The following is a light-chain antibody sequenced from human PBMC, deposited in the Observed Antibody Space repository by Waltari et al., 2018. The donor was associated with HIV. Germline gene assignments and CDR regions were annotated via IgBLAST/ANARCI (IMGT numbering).Light chain of an antibody. Sequence: QSALTQPLSASGSPGQSVTISCNGTSSDVGGYDYVSWYQQHPGKAPKLMRYDVTKRPSGVPDRFSGSKSGSTASLTVSGLQAEDEADYYCSSYAGSNNLIFGGGTKLTVL. CDR1: SSDVGGYDY. V-gene: IGLV2-8*01. CDR3: SSYAGSNNLI. CDR2: DVT. J-gene: IGLJ2*01.